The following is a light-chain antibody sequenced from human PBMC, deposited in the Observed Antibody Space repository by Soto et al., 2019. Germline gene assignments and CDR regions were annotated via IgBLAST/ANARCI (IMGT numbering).Light chain of an antibody. CDR1: QSVSSN. J-gene: IGKJ4*01. Sequence: EIVMTQSPATLSVSPGERATLSCRASQSVSSNLAWYQQRPGQSPRLLIYGASNRATGIPDRFSGSGSGTDFTLTISGLEPEDFAVYYCQQYGNSPLTFGGGTKVDI. CDR3: QQYGNSPLT. CDR2: GAS. V-gene: IGKV3D-15*02.